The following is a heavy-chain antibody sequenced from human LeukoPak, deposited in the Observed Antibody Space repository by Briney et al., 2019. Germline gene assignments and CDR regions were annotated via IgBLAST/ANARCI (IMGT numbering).Heavy chain of an antibody. CDR2: IYYTGST. Sequence: PSETLSLTCTVSGGSISSYYWSWIRQPPGKGLEWIGYIYYTGSTNYNPSLKSRVTISVDTSKNQFSLKLSSVTAADTAVYYCARDLLWGCDYWGQGTLVTVSS. CDR3: ARDLLWGCDY. CDR1: GGSISSYY. D-gene: IGHD3-10*01. J-gene: IGHJ4*02. V-gene: IGHV4-59*01.